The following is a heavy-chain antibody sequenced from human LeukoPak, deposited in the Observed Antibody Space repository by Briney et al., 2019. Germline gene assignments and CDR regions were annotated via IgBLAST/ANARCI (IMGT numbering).Heavy chain of an antibody. CDR2: IIPMFGTT. V-gene: IGHV1-69*05. Sequence: GASVKVSCKASGGTFNSFGFSWVRQAPGQGLEWMGAIIPMFGTTNYAQKFEGRVTITTDESTSTAYMALSSLRSEDTAVYYCARFHYYDSSGYYNPCFDYWGQGTLVTVSS. CDR3: ARFHYYDSSGYYNPCFDY. CDR1: GGTFNSFG. D-gene: IGHD3-22*01. J-gene: IGHJ4*02.